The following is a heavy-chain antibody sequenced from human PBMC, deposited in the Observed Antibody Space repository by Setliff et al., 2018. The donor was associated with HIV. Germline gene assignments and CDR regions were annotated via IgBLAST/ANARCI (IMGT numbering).Heavy chain of an antibody. V-gene: IGHV4-59*01. D-gene: IGHD2-15*01. CDR2: IYYSGST. CDR1: GGSISSYY. J-gene: IGHJ4*02. CDR3: ARGRYGYGGNWADY. Sequence: SETLSLTCTVSGGSISSYYWSWIRQPPGKGLEWIGYIYYSGSTNYNPSLKSRVTISVDTSKNQFSLKLSSVTAADTAVYYCARGRYGYGGNWADYWGQGTLVTVSS.